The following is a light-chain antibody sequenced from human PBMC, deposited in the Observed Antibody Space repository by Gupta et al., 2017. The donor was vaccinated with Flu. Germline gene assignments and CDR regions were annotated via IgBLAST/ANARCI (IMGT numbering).Light chain of an antibody. V-gene: IGLV3-25*02. CDR2: KDS. Sequence: SYELTQRPSVSLSPGQTARITCSADALSKQYVYWYQQKPGQAPVLMISKDSERPSGIPELFSGSSAGTTATLTISGVQAEDDAYYYCQSEGNSVIVVFGTGTKVTVL. CDR3: QSEGNSVIVV. J-gene: IGLJ1*01. CDR1: ALSKQY.